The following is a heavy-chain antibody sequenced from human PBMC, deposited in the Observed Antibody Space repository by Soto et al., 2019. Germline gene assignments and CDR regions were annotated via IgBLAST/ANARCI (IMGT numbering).Heavy chain of an antibody. J-gene: IGHJ3*02. Sequence: QVQLVQSGAEMREPGSSVKVSCKASGGTFSSSAINWLRQAPGQGPEWMGGIMPTFGTANYIEKFRGRVTITADTSTSPAYMEVSSLTSEDTAMYFCARSETAGHRGFDIWGQGTMVTVSS. CDR3: ARSETAGHRGFDI. CDR1: GGTFSSSA. V-gene: IGHV1-69*06. D-gene: IGHD6-19*01. CDR2: IMPTFGTA.